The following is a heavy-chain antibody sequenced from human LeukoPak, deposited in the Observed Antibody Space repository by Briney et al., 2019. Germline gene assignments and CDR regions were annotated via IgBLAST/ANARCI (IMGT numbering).Heavy chain of an antibody. CDR2: IYTSGST. CDR1: GGSICSGSYY. V-gene: IGHV4-61*02. J-gene: IGHJ3*02. D-gene: IGHD2-2*01. CDR3: ARVPTYCSSTSCADAFDI. Sequence: SETLSLTCTVSGGSICSGSYYWSWIRQPAGKGLEWIGRIYTSGSTNYNPSLKSRVTISVDTSKNQFSLKLSSVTAADTAVYYCARVPTYCSSTSCADAFDIWGQGTMVTVSS.